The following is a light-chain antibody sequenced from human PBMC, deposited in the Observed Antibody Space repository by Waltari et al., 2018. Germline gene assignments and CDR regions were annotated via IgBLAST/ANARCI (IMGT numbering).Light chain of an antibody. Sequence: QSALTRPASVSGCPGPSITISCPRTSSDIGAYNYVSRYLQHPGQPPKHRIYDASNRSSVVSDRFSAAKSGNTSSLSVSGRQAEDEADYYCSSYPSSRVCFGTGTKVTVL. CDR2: DAS. J-gene: IGLJ1*01. CDR3: SSYPSSRVC. V-gene: IGLV2-14*03. CDR1: SSDIGAYNY.